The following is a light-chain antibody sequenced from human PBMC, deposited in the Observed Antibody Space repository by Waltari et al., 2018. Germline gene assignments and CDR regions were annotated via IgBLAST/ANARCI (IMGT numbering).Light chain of an antibody. V-gene: IGLV2-14*01. CDR1: SSDVGGYNY. CDR2: EFS. J-gene: IGLJ2*01. Sequence: QSALTQHASVSGSPGQSITISCTGTSSDVGGYNYLSWYQHHPGKAPKLMIFEFSNRPSGVSNRFSGSKSGNTASLTISGLQAEDEADYYCSSYTSSIYPVVFGGGTKLTVL. CDR3: SSYTSSIYPVV.